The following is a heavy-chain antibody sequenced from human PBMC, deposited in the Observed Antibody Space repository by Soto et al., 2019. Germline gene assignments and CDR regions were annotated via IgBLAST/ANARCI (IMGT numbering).Heavy chain of an antibody. J-gene: IGHJ4*02. CDR3: GKDRGSGWTGIRDY. CDR1: GFTFSSYA. D-gene: IGHD6-19*01. Sequence: EVQLLESGGGLVQPGGSLSLSCAASGFTFSSYAMSWVRQAPGKGLEWVSANSGSGISTYYADSVKGRLTISRDNSKNTLYLQMNSLRAEDTAVYYCGKDRGSGWTGIRDYWGQGTLVTVSS. V-gene: IGHV3-23*01. CDR2: NSGSGIST.